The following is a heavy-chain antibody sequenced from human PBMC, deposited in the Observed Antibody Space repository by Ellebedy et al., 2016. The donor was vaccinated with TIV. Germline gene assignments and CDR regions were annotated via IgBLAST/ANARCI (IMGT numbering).Heavy chain of an antibody. CDR3: ARHGADPEFDF. D-gene: IGHD4/OR15-4a*01. J-gene: IGHJ4*02. Sequence: GGSLRLXCKGSGYSFISYWIGWVRQMPGKGLEWMGLIYPGDSDTIYSRSFQGQVSISADKSISTAYLQWSSLKASDTAMYYCARHGADPEFDFWGQGTPVTVSS. V-gene: IGHV5-51*01. CDR1: GYSFISYW. CDR2: IYPGDSDT.